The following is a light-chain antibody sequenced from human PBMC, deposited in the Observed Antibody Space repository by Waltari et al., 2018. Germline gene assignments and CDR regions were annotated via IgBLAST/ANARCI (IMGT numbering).Light chain of an antibody. V-gene: IGKV3-11*01. CDR2: DAS. CDR3: QHRNNWPPT. J-gene: IGKJ2*01. Sequence: EIVLTQSPATLSLSPGARVTLSCRASQSVSSYLAWYQQKRGQAPRLLIYDASNRATGVPARFSGSGSGTDYTLTISSLEPEDFAVYYCQHRNNWPPTFGQGTNLEIK. CDR1: QSVSSY.